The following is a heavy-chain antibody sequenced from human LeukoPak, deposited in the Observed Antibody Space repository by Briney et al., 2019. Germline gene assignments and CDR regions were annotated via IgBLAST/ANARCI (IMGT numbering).Heavy chain of an antibody. Sequence: GGSLRLSCAASGFTFSSYAMHWVRQAPGKGLECVSIVYSGGSSYYADSVKGRFTISRDKSKNTLYLQMNSLRAEDTAVYYCARGYCSGGGCYQAYYFDYWGQGTLVTVSS. CDR1: GFTFSSYA. CDR3: ARGYCSGGGCYQAYYFDY. CDR2: VYSGGSS. D-gene: IGHD2-15*01. V-gene: IGHV3-53*01. J-gene: IGHJ4*02.